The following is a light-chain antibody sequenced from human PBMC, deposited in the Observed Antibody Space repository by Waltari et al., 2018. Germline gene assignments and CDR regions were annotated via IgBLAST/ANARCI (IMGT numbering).Light chain of an antibody. CDR2: DVS. CDR1: SNDIGRYNF. J-gene: IGLJ2*01. V-gene: IGLV2-23*02. Sequence: QSALTQPASVSGSPGPSITVHCTGPSNDIGRYNFVTWYQQHQGRAPKLMIYDVSERPLGVSNRFSGSKSGNTASLTISGLQAEDEADYYCFSYAGSNSFDFGGGTKLTVL. CDR3: FSYAGSNSFD.